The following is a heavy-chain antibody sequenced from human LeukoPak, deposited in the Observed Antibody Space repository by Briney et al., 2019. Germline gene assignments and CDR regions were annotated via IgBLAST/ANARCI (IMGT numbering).Heavy chain of an antibody. Sequence: ASVKVSCKASGYTFTGYYMHWVRQAPGQGLEWMGWINPNSGGTNYAQKFQGRVTMTRDTSISTAYMELSRLRSDDTAVYYCARDSMDLEWFVWDFDYWGQGTLVTVSS. D-gene: IGHD3-3*01. CDR3: ARDSMDLEWFVWDFDY. CDR2: INPNSGGT. V-gene: IGHV1-2*02. J-gene: IGHJ4*02. CDR1: GYTFTGYY.